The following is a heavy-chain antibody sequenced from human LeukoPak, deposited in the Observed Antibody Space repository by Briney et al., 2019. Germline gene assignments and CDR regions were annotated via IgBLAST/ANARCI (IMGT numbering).Heavy chain of an antibody. V-gene: IGHV4-30-2*01. D-gene: IGHD6-6*01. CDR1: GGSISSGGYS. Sequence: PSETLSLTCAVSGGSISSGGYSWSWIRQPPGKGLEWIGYINHSGSTNYNPSLKSRVTISVDTSKNQFSLKLSSVTAADTAVYYCARGRYSLKSIAARPWGLNWFDPWGQGTLVTVSS. CDR3: ARGRYSLKSIAARPWGLNWFDP. CDR2: INHSGST. J-gene: IGHJ5*02.